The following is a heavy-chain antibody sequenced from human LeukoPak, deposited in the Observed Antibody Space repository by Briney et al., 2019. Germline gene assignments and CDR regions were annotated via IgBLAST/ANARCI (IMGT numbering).Heavy chain of an antibody. V-gene: IGHV3-7*04. CDR3: ARDLVYCSSTSCYRGGYYGMDV. D-gene: IGHD2-2*02. CDR1: GFTFSSYW. Sequence: GGSLRLSCAASGFTFSSYWMSWVRQAPGKGLEXXANXXXXXXXKYYVDSVKGRFTISRDNAKNSLYLQMKSLRAEDTAVYYCARDLVYCSSTSCYRGGYYGMDVWGQGTTVTVSS. J-gene: IGHJ6*02. CDR2: XXXXXXXK.